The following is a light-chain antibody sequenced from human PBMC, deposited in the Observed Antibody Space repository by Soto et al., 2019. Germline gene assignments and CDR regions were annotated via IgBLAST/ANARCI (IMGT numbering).Light chain of an antibody. CDR1: QSVSSN. CDR2: VAS. V-gene: IGKV3-15*01. Sequence: EIVMTQSPATLSVSPGERVTLSCRASQSVSSNLAWYQQKVAQAPRLLIYVASTRATGIPARFSGSWSGTEFTHTISSLLSEDFAVYYCQQYNKWPITLGGGTKVEIK. J-gene: IGKJ4*01. CDR3: QQYNKWPIT.